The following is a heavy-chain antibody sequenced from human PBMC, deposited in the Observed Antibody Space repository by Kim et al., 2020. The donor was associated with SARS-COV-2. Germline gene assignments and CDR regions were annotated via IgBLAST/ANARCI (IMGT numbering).Heavy chain of an antibody. J-gene: IGHJ4*02. D-gene: IGHD6-19*01. CDR3: LGTVAGIDPYYFDY. V-gene: IGHV1-69*02. Sequence: YEQKFQGRVTITADKSTRTAYMELSSLRSEDTAVYYCLGTVAGIDPYYFDYWGQGTLVTVSS.